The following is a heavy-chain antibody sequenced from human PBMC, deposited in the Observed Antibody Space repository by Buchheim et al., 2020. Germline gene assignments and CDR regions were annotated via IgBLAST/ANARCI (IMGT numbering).Heavy chain of an antibody. Sequence: QVQLQQWGAGLLKPSETLSLTCAVYGGSFSGYFWSWIRQPPGKGLEWIGLISDSGSTTYNPSLKSRVTISEDTSKNQLSLKLSSVTAADTAVYYCARDGYSRTFDYWGQGTL. V-gene: IGHV4-34*01. CDR2: ISDSGST. J-gene: IGHJ4*02. CDR3: ARDGYSRTFDY. CDR1: GGSFSGYF. D-gene: IGHD4-11*01.